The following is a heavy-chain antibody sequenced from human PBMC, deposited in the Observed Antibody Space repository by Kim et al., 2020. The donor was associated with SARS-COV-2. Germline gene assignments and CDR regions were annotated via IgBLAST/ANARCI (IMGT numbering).Heavy chain of an antibody. D-gene: IGHD6-19*01. Sequence: SETLSLTCTVSGGSISSSSYYWGWIRQPPGKGLEWIGSIYYSGSTYYNPSLKSRVTISVDTSKNQFSLKLSSVTAADTAVYYCAREWAAGYSSGWYDYWGQGTLVTVSS. CDR3: AREWAAGYSSGWYDY. CDR2: IYYSGST. V-gene: IGHV4-39*07. J-gene: IGHJ4*02. CDR1: GGSISSSSYY.